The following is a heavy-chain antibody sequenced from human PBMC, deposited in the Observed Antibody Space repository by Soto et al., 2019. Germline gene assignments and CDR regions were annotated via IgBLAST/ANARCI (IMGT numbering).Heavy chain of an antibody. CDR2: IIPTLGIA. D-gene: IGHD3-22*01. Sequence: ASVKVSCKASGGTFSSYTFSWVRQAPGLGLEWMGRIIPTLGIANYAEKFQGRVTIIADKSTTTTYMELSSLRSDDTAVYYCARDLNYYDSSGYQYWGQVTLVTVSS. CDR3: ARDLNYYDSSGYQY. CDR1: GGTFSSYT. J-gene: IGHJ4*02. V-gene: IGHV1-69*04.